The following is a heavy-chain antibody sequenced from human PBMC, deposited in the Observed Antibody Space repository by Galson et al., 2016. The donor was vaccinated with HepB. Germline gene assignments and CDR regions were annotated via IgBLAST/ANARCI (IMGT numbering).Heavy chain of an antibody. J-gene: IGHJ6*02. D-gene: IGHD1-1*01. V-gene: IGHV3-30*03. CDR2: ISDDGSSK. Sequence: LRLSCAASGFTFSSYSMNWVRQAPGKGLEWVTIISDDGSSKYYADSVKGRFTISRDNSKNTVNLQMNNLKTEDTAVYYCARGGTGRLAYYYYGMDVWGHGTTVTVSS. CDR3: ARGGTGRLAYYYYGMDV. CDR1: GFTFSSYS.